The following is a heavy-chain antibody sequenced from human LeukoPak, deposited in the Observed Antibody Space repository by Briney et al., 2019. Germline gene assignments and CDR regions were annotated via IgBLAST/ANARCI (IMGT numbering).Heavy chain of an antibody. CDR2: ISGSGGST. Sequence: PGGSLRLSCAASGFTFSSYAMSWVRQAPGKGLEWVSAISGSGGSTYYADSVKGRFTISRDNSKNTLYLQMNSLRAEDTAVNYCAKAPHTGYYDSSGEGDYWGQGTLVTVS. V-gene: IGHV3-23*01. CDR3: AKAPHTGYYDSSGEGDY. CDR1: GFTFSSYA. J-gene: IGHJ4*02. D-gene: IGHD3-22*01.